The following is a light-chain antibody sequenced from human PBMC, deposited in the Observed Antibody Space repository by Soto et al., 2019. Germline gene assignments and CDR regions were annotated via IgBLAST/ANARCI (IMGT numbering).Light chain of an antibody. CDR2: STN. CDR1: SGSVSTTYY. Sequence: QAVVTQAPSFSLSPGGTVTLTCGLTSGSVSTTYYPSWYQQTPGQAPRTLIYSTNIRSSGVPDRFSGSILGNKAALTITGAQADDESDYHCMLYMGGGLVVFGGGTKVTVL. CDR3: MLYMGGGLVV. J-gene: IGLJ2*01. V-gene: IGLV8-61*01.